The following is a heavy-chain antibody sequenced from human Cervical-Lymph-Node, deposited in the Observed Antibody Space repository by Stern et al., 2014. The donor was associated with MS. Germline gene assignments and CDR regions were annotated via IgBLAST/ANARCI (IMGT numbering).Heavy chain of an antibody. V-gene: IGHV3-21*02. D-gene: IGHD4-17*01. Sequence: EVQLVESGGGLVEPGGSLRLSCAASGFNFRTFTMSWVRQAPGKELQCVSSISSSNGYTNYTDSVKGRFTVSRDNAKTSLYLQMDSLRVEDTAVYYCVRDRGLTTVTSYFDYWGQGILVTVSS. CDR3: VRDRGLTTVTSYFDY. J-gene: IGHJ4*02. CDR1: GFNFRTFT. CDR2: ISSSNGYT.